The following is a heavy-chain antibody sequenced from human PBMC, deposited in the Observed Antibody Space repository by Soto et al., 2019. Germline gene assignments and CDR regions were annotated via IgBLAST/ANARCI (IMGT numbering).Heavy chain of an antibody. CDR1: GFTFISNG. CDR2: ITTTGRNT. CDR3: ARGAAAAGTDWFDA. Sequence: EMQLLESGGGLVQPGGSLRLSCAASGFTFISNGMTWVRQAPGKGLEWVSGITTTGRNTYYAESVKGRFTISRDNSKNVVYLQMNCLRAEDTAVYYCARGAAAAGTDWFDAWGQGTLVIVSS. D-gene: IGHD6-13*01. J-gene: IGHJ5*02. V-gene: IGHV3-23*01.